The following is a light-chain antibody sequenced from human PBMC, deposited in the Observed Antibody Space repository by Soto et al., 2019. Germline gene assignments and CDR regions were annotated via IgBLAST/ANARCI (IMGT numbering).Light chain of an antibody. CDR1: QSLLYSSNNKNY. Sequence: DIVMTQSPDSLAVSLGERATINCKSSQSLLYSSNNKNYLAWYQQKPRQPPKLLIYWASTRESGVPDRFSGSGSGKDFTLTISSLQAEYVAVYYCQQYVTTREYTFGQGTKLELK. CDR2: WAS. V-gene: IGKV4-1*01. CDR3: QQYVTTREYT. J-gene: IGKJ2*01.